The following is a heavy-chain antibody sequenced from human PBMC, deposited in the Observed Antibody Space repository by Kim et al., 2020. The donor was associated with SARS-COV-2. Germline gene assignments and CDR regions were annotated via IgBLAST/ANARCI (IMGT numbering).Heavy chain of an antibody. CDR3: VLNMVGTTAH. D-gene: IGHD1-26*01. J-gene: IGHJ4*02. V-gene: IGHV3-74*01. Sequence: GGSLRLSCAASGFTFSDYWMHWVRQAPGKGLMWVSRINSDGSATTYADSVKGRFAISRDNAKNTLSLQMNSLRAEDTAVYYCVLNMVGTTAHWGQGALVTVSS. CDR2: INSDGSAT. CDR1: GFTFSDYW.